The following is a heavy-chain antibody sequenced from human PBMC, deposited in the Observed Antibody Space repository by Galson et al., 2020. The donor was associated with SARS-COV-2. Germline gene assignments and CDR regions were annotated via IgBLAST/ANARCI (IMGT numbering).Heavy chain of an antibody. D-gene: IGHD3-10*01. J-gene: IGHJ4*02. Sequence: ASVKVSCKVSGYTLTELSMHWVRQAPGKGLEWMGGSDPEDGETIYAQKFQGRVTMTEDTSTDTAYMELSSLRSEDTAVYYCATVYSLWFGELPYYWGQGTLVTVSS. V-gene: IGHV1-24*01. CDR3: ATVYSLWFGELPYY. CDR2: SDPEDGET. CDR1: GYTLTELS.